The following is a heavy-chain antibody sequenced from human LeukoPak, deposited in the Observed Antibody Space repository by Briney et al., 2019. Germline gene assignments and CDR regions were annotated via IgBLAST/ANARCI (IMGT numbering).Heavy chain of an antibody. CDR1: GFPFSSFD. J-gene: IGHJ6*03. V-gene: IGHV3-13*01. CDR3: ARGPPRGKYYYIDV. Sequence: GSLGLSCAASGFPFSSFDMHWVRPPTGQGLEWVSTIGTASDTYYPGSVEGRFTLSRDNAKNSLYLQMNSLTAGDTAVYYCARGPPRGKYYYIDVWGKGTTVTVSS. CDR2: IGTASDT. D-gene: IGHD1-1*01.